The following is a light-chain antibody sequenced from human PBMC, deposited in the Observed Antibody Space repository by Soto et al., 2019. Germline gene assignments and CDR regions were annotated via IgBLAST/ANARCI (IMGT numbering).Light chain of an antibody. CDR2: GAS. Sequence: EIVMTQSPATLSVSPGERSTLSCRASQSVSRKLAWYQQKPGQAPRLLIYGASTRATGIPARFSGSGSGTDFTLTISSLEREDFAVYYCQQRSNWHSITFGQGTRLEIK. CDR3: QQRSNWHSIT. V-gene: IGKV3D-11*02. CDR1: QSVSRK. J-gene: IGKJ5*01.